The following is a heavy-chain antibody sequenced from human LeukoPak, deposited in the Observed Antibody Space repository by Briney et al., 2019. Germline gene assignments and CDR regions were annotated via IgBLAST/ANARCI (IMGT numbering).Heavy chain of an antibody. J-gene: IGHJ4*02. Sequence: KAGGSLRLSCAVSGITLSNYGMSWVRQAPGKGLEWVAGISDSGGSTKYADSVKGRFTIARDNRKNTLYLQMSSLRAEDTAVYFCAKRGVVIRVILVGFHKEAYYFESWGQGALVTVSS. CDR3: AKRGVVIRVILVGFHKEAYYFES. V-gene: IGHV3-23*01. CDR2: ISDSGGST. D-gene: IGHD3/OR15-3a*01. CDR1: GITLSNYG.